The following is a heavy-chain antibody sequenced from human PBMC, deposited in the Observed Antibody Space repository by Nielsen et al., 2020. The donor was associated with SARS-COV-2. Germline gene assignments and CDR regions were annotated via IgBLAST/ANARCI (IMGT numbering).Heavy chain of an antibody. J-gene: IGHJ4*02. D-gene: IGHD4-17*01. Sequence: GESLKISCVVSGFNTRGYWMTWVRQAPGKGLEWVGNIKLDGSEKYYVDSVKGRFTISRDNARNTLYLQMNSLRVEDTAVYYCARVGFYGDPEYLDYWGPGTLVTVSS. V-gene: IGHV3-7*01. CDR3: ARVGFYGDPEYLDY. CDR1: GFNTRGYW. CDR2: IKLDGSEK.